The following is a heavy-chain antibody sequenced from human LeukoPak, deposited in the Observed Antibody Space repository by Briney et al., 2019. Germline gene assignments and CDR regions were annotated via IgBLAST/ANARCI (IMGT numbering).Heavy chain of an antibody. CDR2: IDTDGSGT. CDR3: ARESAIVLVPFDS. V-gene: IGHV3-74*01. J-gene: IGHJ4*02. Sequence: PGGSLRLSCAASGFTVSSKYMSWVRQAPGKGLVWVSRIDTDGSGTTYADSVKGRFTISRDNAKNTLYLQMNTLRGEDTAVYYCARESAIVLVPFDSWGQGTLVTVSS. CDR1: GFTVSSKY. D-gene: IGHD2/OR15-2a*01.